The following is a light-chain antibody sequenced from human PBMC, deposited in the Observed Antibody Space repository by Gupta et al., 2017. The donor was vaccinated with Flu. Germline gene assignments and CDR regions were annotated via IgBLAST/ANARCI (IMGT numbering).Light chain of an antibody. Sequence: QSVLTQPPSVSAAPGQKVTISCSGSSSNIGHNYVSWYQQLPGTTPKLLIYDNNKRPSGIPDRFSGSKSGTSATLGITGLQTGDEADYYCGTWDSRLSAAVFGGGTQLTVL. J-gene: IGLJ7*01. V-gene: IGLV1-51*01. CDR3: GTWDSRLSAAV. CDR2: DNN. CDR1: SSNIGHNY.